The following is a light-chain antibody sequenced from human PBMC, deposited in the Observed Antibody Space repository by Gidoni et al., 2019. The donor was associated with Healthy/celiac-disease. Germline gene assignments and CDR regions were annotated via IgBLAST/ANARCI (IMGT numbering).Light chain of an antibody. J-gene: IGKJ4*01. CDR1: QRVSSSY. CDR3: QQYGSSPRT. CDR2: GAS. Sequence: ELVLTQSPGTLSLSPGERATLSCRASQRVSSSYLAWYQQTPGQAPRLLIYGASSRATGIPDRFSGSGSRTDFTLTISRLEPEDFAVYYCQQYGSSPRTFGGGTKVEIK. V-gene: IGKV3-20*01.